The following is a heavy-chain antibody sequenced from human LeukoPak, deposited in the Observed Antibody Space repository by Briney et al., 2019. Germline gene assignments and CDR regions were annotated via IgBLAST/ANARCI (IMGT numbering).Heavy chain of an antibody. Sequence: GGSLRLSCAAAGLTFSNYGMHWVRQAPGKGLQWVAYIRYDGRNKYSADSVKGRFTIYRDNSRSTLYLQMNSLRAEDTAVYYCARDPEVYCSSTSCYPDYWGQGTLVTVSS. V-gene: IGHV3-30*02. D-gene: IGHD2-2*01. CDR2: IRYDGRNK. CDR3: ARDPEVYCSSTSCYPDY. CDR1: GLTFSNYG. J-gene: IGHJ4*02.